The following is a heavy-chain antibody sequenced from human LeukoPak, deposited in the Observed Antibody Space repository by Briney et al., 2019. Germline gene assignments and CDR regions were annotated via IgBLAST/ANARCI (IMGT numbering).Heavy chain of an antibody. Sequence: GGSLRLSCTASGFTFGDYAMSWVRQAPGKGLEWVGFIRSKAYGGTTEYAASVKGRFTISRDDSKSIAYLQMNGLKTEDTAVYYCTRVIGGYDILTGYSLYWGQGTLVTVSS. CDR1: GFTFGDYA. D-gene: IGHD3-9*01. CDR2: IRSKAYGGTT. CDR3: TRVIGGYDILTGYSLY. J-gene: IGHJ4*02. V-gene: IGHV3-49*04.